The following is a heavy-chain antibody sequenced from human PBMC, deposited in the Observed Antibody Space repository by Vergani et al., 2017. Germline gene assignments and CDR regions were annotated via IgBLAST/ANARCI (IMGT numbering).Heavy chain of an antibody. D-gene: IGHD3-10*01. J-gene: IGHJ6*02. CDR1: RYSFTSYW. V-gene: IGHV5-51*01. Sequence: EVQLVQSGAEVKKPGESLKISCKGSRYSFTSYWIGGVRQMPGKGLEWMWYIYPGDSDTRYSPSFQGQFTISADKSISTAYLQWSSLKASDTAMYYCARRGGERLWFGERNYYYYGMDVWGQGTTVTVSS. CDR3: ARRGGERLWFGERNYYYYGMDV. CDR2: IYPGDSDT.